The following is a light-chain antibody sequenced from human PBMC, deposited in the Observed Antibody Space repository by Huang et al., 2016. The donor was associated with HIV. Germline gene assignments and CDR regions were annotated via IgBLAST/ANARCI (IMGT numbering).Light chain of an antibody. V-gene: IGKV3-11*01. Sequence: EIVLTQSPATLSLSPGERATLSCRASQSVSSYLAWYQQKPGQGPRLLIYDASKRATGTPARVSGSGSGTDFTLAISSLEPEDFAVYYCQQRSNWPSITFGQGTRLEIK. CDR2: DAS. CDR1: QSVSSY. J-gene: IGKJ5*01. CDR3: QQRSNWPSIT.